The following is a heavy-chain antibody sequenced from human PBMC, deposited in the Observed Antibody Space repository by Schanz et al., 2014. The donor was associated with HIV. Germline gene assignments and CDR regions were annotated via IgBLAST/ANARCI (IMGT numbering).Heavy chain of an antibody. CDR1: GFTFDDFG. D-gene: IGHD3-3*01. V-gene: IGHV3-30*18. CDR2: ISHDGSLK. CDR3: AKASESIFGVEGLDY. Sequence: QVQLVESGGGVVQPGRSLRLSCAASGFTFDDFGIHWVRQAPGKGLVWVAAISHDGSLKYFVDSLKGRFTISRDNSKNTVYLQLNSLRPEDTAVYYCAKASESIFGVEGLDYWGQGTLVTVSS. J-gene: IGHJ4*02.